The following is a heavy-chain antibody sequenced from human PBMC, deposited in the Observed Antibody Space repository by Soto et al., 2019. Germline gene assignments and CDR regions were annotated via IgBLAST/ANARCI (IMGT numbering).Heavy chain of an antibody. CDR3: ARDLLGIRDY. Sequence: SETLSLTCAVYGGSFSGYYWSWIRQPPGKGLEWIGEINHSGSTNYNPSLKSRVTIPVDTSKNQFSLKLSSVTAADTAVYYCARDLLGIRDYWGQGTLVTVSS. CDR2: INHSGST. CDR1: GGSFSGYY. V-gene: IGHV4-34*01. D-gene: IGHD7-27*01. J-gene: IGHJ4*02.